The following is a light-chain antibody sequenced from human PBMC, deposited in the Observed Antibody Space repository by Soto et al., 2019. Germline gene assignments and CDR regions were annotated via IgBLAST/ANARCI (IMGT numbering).Light chain of an antibody. CDR3: QSYDSSRSGYVG. V-gene: IGLV1-40*01. CDR2: GSS. J-gene: IGLJ2*01. CDR1: RSNIGAGYG. Sequence: HSVLTQPPSVSGAPGQRVTISCTGSRSNIGAGYGVHWYQQLPGTAPKLLIYGSSNRPSGVPDRFAGSKSGTSASLAITGLQAEDEADYYCQSYDSSRSGYVGFGGGTQRTVL.